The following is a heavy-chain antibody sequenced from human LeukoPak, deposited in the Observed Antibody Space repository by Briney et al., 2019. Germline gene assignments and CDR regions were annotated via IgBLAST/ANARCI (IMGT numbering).Heavy chain of an antibody. CDR2: IRYDGSNK. CDR3: ARGPEKSLRYYFHY. Sequence: QPGGSLRLSCAASGFTFSSYGMHWVRQAPGKGLEWVAFIRYDGSNKYYTDSVQGRFTISRDNSKNTLYLQMISLRAEDTAVYYCARGPEKSLRYYFHYWGQGTLVTVSS. J-gene: IGHJ4*02. CDR1: GFTFSSYG. V-gene: IGHV3-30*02.